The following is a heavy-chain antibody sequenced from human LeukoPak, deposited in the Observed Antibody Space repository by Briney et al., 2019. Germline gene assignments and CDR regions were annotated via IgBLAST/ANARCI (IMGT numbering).Heavy chain of an antibody. CDR3: AREGGGVLDY. J-gene: IGHJ4*02. D-gene: IGHD3-16*01. V-gene: IGHV3-33*01. CDR2: IWYDGSNK. CDR1: GFTFSSYG. Sequence: GRSLRLSCAASGFTFSSYGMQWVRQAPGKGLEWVAVIWYDGSNKYYADSVKGRFTISRDNSKNALYLQMNGLRAEDTAVYYCAREGGGVLDYWGQGTLVTVSS.